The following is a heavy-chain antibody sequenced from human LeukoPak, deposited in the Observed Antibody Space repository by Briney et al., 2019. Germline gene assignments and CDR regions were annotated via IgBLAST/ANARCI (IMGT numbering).Heavy chain of an antibody. CDR2: IYYSGST. CDR3: ARLGFGETSYFDY. V-gene: IGHV4-59*08. D-gene: IGHD3-10*01. Sequence: SETLPLTCAVYGGSFSGYYWSWIRQPPGKGLEWIGYIYYSGSTNYNPSLKSRVTISVDTSKNQFSLKLSSVTAADTAVYYCARLGFGETSYFDYWGQGTLVTVSS. J-gene: IGHJ4*02. CDR1: GGSFSGYY.